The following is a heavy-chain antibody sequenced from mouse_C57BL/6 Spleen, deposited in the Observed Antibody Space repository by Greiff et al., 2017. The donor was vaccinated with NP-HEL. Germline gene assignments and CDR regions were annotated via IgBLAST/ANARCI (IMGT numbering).Heavy chain of an antibody. CDR2: IRNKANGYTT. J-gene: IGHJ2*01. CDR1: GFTFTDYY. CDR3: ARSSYGKGFDY. V-gene: IGHV7-3*01. D-gene: IGHD2-10*01. Sequence: EVMLVESGGGLVQPGGSLSLSCAASGFTFTDYYMSWVRQPPGKALEWLGFIRNKANGYTTEYSASVKGRFTISRDNSQSILYLQMNALRAEDSATYYCARSSYGKGFDYWGQGTTLTVSS.